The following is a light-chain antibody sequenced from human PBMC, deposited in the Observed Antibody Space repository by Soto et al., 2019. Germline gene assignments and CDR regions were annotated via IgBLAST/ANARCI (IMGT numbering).Light chain of an antibody. CDR2: EVS. Sequence: QSVLTQPASVSGSPGQSITISCTGTSSDVGGYNHVSWYQHHPGKAPKLMIYEVSNRPSEVSNRFSGSKSGNTASLTISGLQAEDEADYCCSSYTSSSTLDVFGTGTKLTVL. J-gene: IGLJ1*01. CDR1: SSDVGGYNH. V-gene: IGLV2-14*01. CDR3: SSYTSSSTLDV.